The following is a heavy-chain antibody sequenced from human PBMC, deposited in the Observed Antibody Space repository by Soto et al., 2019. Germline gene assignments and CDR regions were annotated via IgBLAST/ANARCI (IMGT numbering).Heavy chain of an antibody. J-gene: IGHJ5*02. V-gene: IGHV1-69*04. CDR2: IIPILGIA. CDR3: ARDLTEGLIAVAGTSWFDP. Sequence: WASVKVSCKASGGTLSSYTISWVRQAPGQGLEWMGRIIPILGIANYAQKFQGRVTITADKSTSTAYMELSSLRSEDTAVYYCARDLTEGLIAVAGTSWFDPWGQGTLVTVSS. D-gene: IGHD6-19*01. CDR1: GGTLSSYT.